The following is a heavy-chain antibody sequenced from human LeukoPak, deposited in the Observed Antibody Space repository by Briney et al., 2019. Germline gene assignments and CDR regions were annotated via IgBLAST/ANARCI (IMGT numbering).Heavy chain of an antibody. J-gene: IGHJ3*02. D-gene: IGHD1-1*01. CDR2: ISSNGGST. V-gene: IGHV3-64D*06. CDR3: VKDQAGTTGNAFDI. CDR1: GLSFSRYP. Sequence: PGGSLRLSCSVSGLSFSRYPIHWVRHAPGKGLEYVSAISSNGGSTYYADSVKGRFTISRDNSKNTLYLQMSSLRGEDTAVYYCVKDQAGTTGNAFDIWGQGTMVTVSS.